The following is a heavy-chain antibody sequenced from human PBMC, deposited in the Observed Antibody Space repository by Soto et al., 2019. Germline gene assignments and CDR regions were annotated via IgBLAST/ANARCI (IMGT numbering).Heavy chain of an antibody. CDR2: INPKSGGT. CDR1: GGTFSSYA. J-gene: IGHJ6*02. D-gene: IGHD2-8*01. V-gene: IGHV1-2*04. CDR3: ARGDSTDCSNGVCSFFYNHDMDV. Sequence: ASVKVSCKASGGTFSSYAISWVRQAPGQGLEWMGGINPKSGGTSTAQKFQGWVTMTTGTSISTASMELTRLTSDDTAIYYCARGDSTDCSNGVCSFFYNHDMDVWGQGTTVTVSS.